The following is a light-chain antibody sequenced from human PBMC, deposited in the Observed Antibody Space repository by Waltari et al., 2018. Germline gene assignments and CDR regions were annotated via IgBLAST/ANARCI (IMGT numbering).Light chain of an antibody. CDR3: QQYGSSPPLT. J-gene: IGKJ4*01. CDR1: QSVRSSY. Sequence: EIVLTQSPGTLSLSPGERATLSCRASQSVRSSYLAWYQQKSSQPPRLLIYGASSRATGIPDRFSGSGSGTDFTLTISRLEPEDFAVYYCQQYGSSPPLTFGGGTKVEIK. V-gene: IGKV3-20*01. CDR2: GAS.